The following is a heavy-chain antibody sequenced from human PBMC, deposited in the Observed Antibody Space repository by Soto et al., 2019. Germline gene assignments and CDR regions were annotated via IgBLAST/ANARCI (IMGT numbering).Heavy chain of an antibody. J-gene: IGHJ6*02. CDR1: GGSISSGGYY. CDR2: IYYSGST. D-gene: IGHD3-10*01. Sequence: PSETLSLTCTVSGGSISSGGYYWSWIRQHPGKGLEWIGYIYYSGSTYYNPSLKSRVTISVDTSKNQFSLKRSSVTAADTAVYYCARDYYYGSGSYYDGGYYYYYYGMDVWGQGTTVTVSS. V-gene: IGHV4-31*03. CDR3: ARDYYYGSGSYYDGGYYYYYYGMDV.